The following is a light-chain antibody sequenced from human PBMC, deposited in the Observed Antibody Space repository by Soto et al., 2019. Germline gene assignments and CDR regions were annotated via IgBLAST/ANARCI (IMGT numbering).Light chain of an antibody. J-gene: IGLJ1*01. CDR3: QSYDSSLSGYV. V-gene: IGLV1-40*01. CDR2: GSS. CDR1: SSNIGAGYD. Sequence: QPVLTQPPSVSGPPGQRVTISCTGSSSNIGAGYDVHWYQQLPGTAPKLLIYGSSNRPSGVPDRFSGSKSGTSASLAITGLQAEDEADYYCQSYDSSLSGYVFGTGTKVTVL.